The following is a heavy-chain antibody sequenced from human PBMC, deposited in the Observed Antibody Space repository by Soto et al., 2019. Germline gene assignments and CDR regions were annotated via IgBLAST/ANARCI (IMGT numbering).Heavy chain of an antibody. CDR1: GGSISIYY. D-gene: IGHD2-15*01. J-gene: IGHJ6*02. CDR3: ARDSRVVVAAYSLLGMDV. V-gene: IGHV4-59*01. Sequence: SETLSLTCTVSGGSISIYYWSWIRQPPGKGLEWIGYIYYSGSTNYNPSLKSRVTISVDTSKNQFSLKLSSVTAADTAVYYCARDSRVVVAAYSLLGMDVWGQGTTVTVSS. CDR2: IYYSGST.